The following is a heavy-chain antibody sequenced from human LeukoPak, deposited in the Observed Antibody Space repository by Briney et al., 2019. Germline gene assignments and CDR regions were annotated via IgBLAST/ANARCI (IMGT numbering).Heavy chain of an antibody. CDR3: ARDPPLGSCSTISCPHLDY. CDR1: GFTFSSYS. CDR2: ISSSSSFI. Sequence: PGGSLRLSCAASGFTFSSYSMNWVCQAPGKGLEWVSSISSSSSFIYYADSVKGRFTISRDNAKNSLYLQMNSLRAEDTAVYYCARDPPLGSCSTISCPHLDYWGQGTLVTVSS. V-gene: IGHV3-21*01. D-gene: IGHD2-2*01. J-gene: IGHJ4*02.